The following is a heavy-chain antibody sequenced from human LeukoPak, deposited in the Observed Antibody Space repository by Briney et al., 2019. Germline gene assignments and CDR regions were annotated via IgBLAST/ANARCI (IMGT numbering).Heavy chain of an antibody. V-gene: IGHV3-73*01. J-gene: IGHJ4*02. Sequence: GGSLKLSCAASGFTFSGSAMHWVRQASGKGLEWVGRIRSKANSYATAYAASVKGRFTISRDDSKNTAYLQMSSLKTEDTAVYYCTRPHTYYYDSSGYYYVDYWGQGTLVTVSS. CDR1: GFTFSGSA. CDR3: TRPHTYYYDSSGYYYVDY. CDR2: IRSKANSYAT. D-gene: IGHD3-22*01.